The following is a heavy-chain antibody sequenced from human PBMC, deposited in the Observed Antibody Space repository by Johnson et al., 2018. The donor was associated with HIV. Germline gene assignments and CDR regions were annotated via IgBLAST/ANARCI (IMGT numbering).Heavy chain of an antibody. Sequence: VQLVESGGDLVQPGGSLRLSCAVSGFTVSSNYMSWVRRAPGKGLEWVSVIYSGGSTYYADSVKGRFTISRDNSKNTVYLQMNSLRADDTAVYYCARDPFPRFYAFDIWGQGTMVTVSS. CDR1: GFTVSSNY. V-gene: IGHV3-66*01. J-gene: IGHJ3*02. CDR3: ARDPFPRFYAFDI. CDR2: IYSGGST.